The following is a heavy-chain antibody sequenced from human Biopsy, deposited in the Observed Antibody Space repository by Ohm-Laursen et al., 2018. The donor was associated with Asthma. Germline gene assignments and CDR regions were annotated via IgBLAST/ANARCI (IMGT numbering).Heavy chain of an antibody. CDR1: GFTFGDYC. CDR2: IKKDGSEK. D-gene: IGHD3-3*01. Sequence: SLRLSCSASGFTFGDYCMSWVRQVPGQGLEWVANIKKDGSEKYYVDSVKGRFTISRDNAKNSLYLHMNSLRAEDTAVYYCARTFHFWSPYHAEHYQLWGQGTLVTVSS. CDR3: ARTFHFWSPYHAEHYQL. V-gene: IGHV3-7*01. J-gene: IGHJ1*01.